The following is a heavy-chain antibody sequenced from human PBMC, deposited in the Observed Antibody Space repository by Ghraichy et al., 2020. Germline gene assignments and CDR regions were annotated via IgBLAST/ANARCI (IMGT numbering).Heavy chain of an antibody. J-gene: IGHJ4*02. CDR1: GFTFSSYW. D-gene: IGHD3-3*01. CDR2: IKQGGSEK. V-gene: IGHV3-7*01. CDR3: ARVRLPIFGVVIPEEYFDY. Sequence: GGSLRLSCAASGFTFSSYWMSWVRQAPGKGLEWVANIKQGGSEKYYVDSVKGRFTISRDNAKNSLYLQMNSLRAEDTAVYYCARVRLPIFGVVIPEEYFDYWGQGTLVTVSS.